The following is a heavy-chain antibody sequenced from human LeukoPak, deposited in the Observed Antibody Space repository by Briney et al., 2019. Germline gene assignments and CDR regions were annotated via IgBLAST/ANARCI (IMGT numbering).Heavy chain of an antibody. CDR1: GYTFTGYY. CDR3: ARVTAYYGSGTEADY. J-gene: IGHJ4*02. V-gene: IGHV1-2*02. Sequence: GASVKVSCKASGYTFTGYYMHWVRQAPGQGLEWMGWINPNSGGTNYAQEFQGRVTMTRDTSISTAYMELSRLRSDDTAVYYCARVTAYYGSGTEADYWGQGTLVTVSS. D-gene: IGHD3-10*01. CDR2: INPNSGGT.